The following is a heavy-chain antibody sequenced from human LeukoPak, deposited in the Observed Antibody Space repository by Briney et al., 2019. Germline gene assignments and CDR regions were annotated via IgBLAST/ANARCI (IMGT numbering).Heavy chain of an antibody. CDR1: GDSVSSNSAA. J-gene: IGHJ2*01. Sequence: SQTLSLTCAISGDSVSSNSAAWNWIRQSPSRGLEWLRRTYYRSKWYNDYAVSVKSRITINPDTSKNQFSLQLNSVTPEDTAVYYCARGKWELLSHYWCFDLWGRGTLVTVSS. D-gene: IGHD1-26*01. CDR2: TYYRSKWYN. CDR3: ARGKWELLSHYWCFDL. V-gene: IGHV6-1*01.